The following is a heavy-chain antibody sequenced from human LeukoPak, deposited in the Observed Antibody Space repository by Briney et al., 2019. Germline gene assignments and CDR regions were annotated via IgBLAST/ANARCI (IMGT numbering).Heavy chain of an antibody. J-gene: IGHJ4*02. Sequence: GGSLRLSCAASGFTFSSSAMSWVRQAPGKGLECVSAISLSGVNTYYADSVKGRFTISRDVSKNTLYLQMNSLRAEDTAVYYCAKDRVGLDYWGQGSLVTVSS. D-gene: IGHD1-26*01. CDR3: AKDRVGLDY. CDR1: GFTFSSSA. V-gene: IGHV3-23*01. CDR2: ISLSGVNT.